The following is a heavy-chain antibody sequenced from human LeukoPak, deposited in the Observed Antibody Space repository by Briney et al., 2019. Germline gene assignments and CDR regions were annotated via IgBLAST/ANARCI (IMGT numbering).Heavy chain of an antibody. CDR1: GFTLSNAW. V-gene: IGHV3-53*01. CDR2: IYSGGST. Sequence: GGSLRLSCAASGFTLSNAWVSWVRQAPGKGLEWVSVIYSGGSTYYADSVKGRFTISRDNSKNTLYLQMNSLRAEDTAVYYCASTMKLRYFDWWGQGTLVTVSS. J-gene: IGHJ4*02. CDR3: ASTMKLRYFDW. D-gene: IGHD3-9*01.